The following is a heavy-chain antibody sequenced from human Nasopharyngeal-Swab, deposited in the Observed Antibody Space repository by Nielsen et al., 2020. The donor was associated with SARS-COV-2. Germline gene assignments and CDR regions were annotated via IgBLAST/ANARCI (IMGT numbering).Heavy chain of an antibody. Sequence: WSRQPPGKGLEWIGYIDNSGTTDHNPSLKSRVTISVDTSKNQFSLKVNSVTAADTAVYYCARLGRYYDTLSGYARHFDYWGQGILVTVSS. D-gene: IGHD3-9*01. J-gene: IGHJ4*02. CDR3: ARLGRYYDTLSGYARHFDY. CDR2: IDNSGTT. V-gene: IGHV4-30-4*01.